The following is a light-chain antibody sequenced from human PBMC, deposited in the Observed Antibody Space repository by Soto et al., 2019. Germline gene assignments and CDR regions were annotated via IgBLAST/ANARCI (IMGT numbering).Light chain of an antibody. CDR2: EVN. CDR3: ASFTTSSTRV. Sequence: QSALTQPASVSGSPGQSITVSFTGTTSDIGTYNYVSWYQQHPGKAPKLIIYEVNNRPSGVSNRFSGSKSANTASLTISGLQAEDEADYYCASFTTSSTRVFGTGTKVTVL. CDR1: TSDIGTYNY. V-gene: IGLV2-14*01. J-gene: IGLJ1*01.